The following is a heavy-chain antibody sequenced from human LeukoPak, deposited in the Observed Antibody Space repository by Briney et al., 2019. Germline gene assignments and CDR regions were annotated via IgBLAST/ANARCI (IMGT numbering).Heavy chain of an antibody. J-gene: IGHJ4*02. D-gene: IGHD6-13*01. V-gene: IGHV5-51*01. CDR3: ARLVFAAATISPFDY. CDR1: GYSFTSYW. Sequence: GESLKISCKGSGYSFTSYWIGWVRQMPGKGLEWMGIIYPGDSDTRYSPFFQGQVTISADKSISTAYLQWSSLKASDTAMYYCARLVFAAATISPFDYWGQGTLVTVSS. CDR2: IYPGDSDT.